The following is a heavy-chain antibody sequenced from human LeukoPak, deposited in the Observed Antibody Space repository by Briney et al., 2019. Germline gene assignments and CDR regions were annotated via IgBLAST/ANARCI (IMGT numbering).Heavy chain of an antibody. Sequence: SETLSLTCAVYGGSFSGYYWSWIRQPPGKGLEWIGEINHSGSTNYNPSLKSRVTISVDTSKNQFSLKLSSVTAADTAVYYCAREGSFLRLRSWFDPWGQGTLVTVSS. V-gene: IGHV4-34*01. CDR2: INHSGST. CDR1: GGSFSGYY. CDR3: AREGSFLRLRSWFDP. J-gene: IGHJ5*02. D-gene: IGHD2/OR15-2a*01.